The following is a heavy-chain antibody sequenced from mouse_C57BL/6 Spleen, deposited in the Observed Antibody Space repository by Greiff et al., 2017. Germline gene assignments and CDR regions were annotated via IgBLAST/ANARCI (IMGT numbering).Heavy chain of an antibody. CDR2: INYDGSST. J-gene: IGHJ3*01. V-gene: IGHV5-16*01. D-gene: IGHD1-1*01. Sequence: VESEGGLVQPGSSMKLSCTASGFTFSDYYMAWVRQVPEKGLEWVANINYDGSSTYYLDSLKSRFIISRDNAKNILYLQMSSLKSEDTATYYCAREGSSSPFAYWGQGTLVTVSA. CDR3: AREGSSSPFAY. CDR1: GFTFSDYY.